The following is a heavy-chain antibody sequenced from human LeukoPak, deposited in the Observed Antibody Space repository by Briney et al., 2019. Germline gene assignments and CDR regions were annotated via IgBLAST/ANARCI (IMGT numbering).Heavy chain of an antibody. CDR1: GGSISSSSYY. D-gene: IGHD6-6*01. Sequence: SETLSLTCTVSGGSISSSSYYWGWIRQPPGKGLEWIGSIYYSGSTYYNPSVKSRVTISVDTSKNQFSLKLSSVTAADTAVYYCAREQMSIAARPVRVWFDPWGQGTLVTVSS. V-gene: IGHV4-39*07. CDR3: AREQMSIAARPVRVWFDP. J-gene: IGHJ5*02. CDR2: IYYSGST.